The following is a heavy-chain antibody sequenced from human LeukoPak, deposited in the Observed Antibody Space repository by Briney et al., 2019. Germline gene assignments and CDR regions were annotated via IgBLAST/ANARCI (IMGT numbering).Heavy chain of an antibody. CDR1: GYTFTSYA. V-gene: IGHV7-4-1*02. J-gene: IGHJ6*03. Sequence: ASVKVSCKASGYTFTSYAMNWVRQAPGQGLEWMGWINTNTGNPTYAQGFTGRFVFSLDTSVSTAYLQISSLKAEDTAVYYCAREAAAADDYYYYMDVWGKGTTVTVSS. CDR2: INTNTGNP. CDR3: AREAAAADDYYYYMDV. D-gene: IGHD6-13*01.